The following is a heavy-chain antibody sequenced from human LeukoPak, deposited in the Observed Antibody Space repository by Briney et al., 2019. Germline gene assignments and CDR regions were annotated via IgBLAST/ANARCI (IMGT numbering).Heavy chain of an antibody. Sequence: GASVKVSCKASGYTFTSYGISWVRQAPGQGLEWMGWISAYNGNTNYAQKLQGRVTMTTDTSTSTAYMELRSLRSDDTAVYYCARGIVVVVTAPPRWFDPWGQGTLVTVSS. D-gene: IGHD2-21*02. CDR1: GYTFTSYG. J-gene: IGHJ5*02. V-gene: IGHV1-18*01. CDR3: ARGIVVVVTAPPRWFDP. CDR2: ISAYNGNT.